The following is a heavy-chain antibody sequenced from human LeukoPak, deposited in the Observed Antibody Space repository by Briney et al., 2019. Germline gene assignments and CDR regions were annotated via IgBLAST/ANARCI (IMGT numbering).Heavy chain of an antibody. CDR1: GFTFSSYW. V-gene: IGHV3-7*03. CDR2: IKQDGHER. J-gene: IGHJ4*02. CDR3: AREGI. Sequence: PGGSLRLSCTASGFTFSSYWMSWVRQTPGKGLEWVANIKQDGHERFYVDSVKGRFTIPRDNAKNSLYLEMNRLTGDDTAVYYCAREGIWGQGTLVTVSS.